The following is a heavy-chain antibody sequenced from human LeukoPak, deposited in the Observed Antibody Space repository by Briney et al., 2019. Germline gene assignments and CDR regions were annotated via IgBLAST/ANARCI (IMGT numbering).Heavy chain of an antibody. J-gene: IGHJ4*02. CDR3: AKDMVRGVIIGPDFDY. CDR1: GFTFSSYA. CDR2: ISGSGGST. Sequence: GGSLRLSCAASGFTFSSYAMSWVRQAPGKGLEWVSAISGSGGSTCYADSVKGRFTISRDNSKNTLYLQMNSLRAEDTAVYYCAKDMVRGVIIGPDFDYWGQGTLVTVSS. V-gene: IGHV3-23*01. D-gene: IGHD3-10*01.